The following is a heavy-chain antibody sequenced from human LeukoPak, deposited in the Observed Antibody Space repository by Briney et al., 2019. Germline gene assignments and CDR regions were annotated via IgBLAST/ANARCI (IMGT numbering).Heavy chain of an antibody. J-gene: IGHJ4*02. D-gene: IGHD2-15*01. CDR1: GFTFSSYA. CDR3: AKPIQSYCSGGSCYGLDY. Sequence: GGSLRLSCAASGFTFSSYAMSWVRQAPGKGLEWVSAISGSGGSTYYADSVKGRFTISRDNSKNTLYLQMNSLRAEDTAVYYCAKPIQSYCSGGSCYGLDYWGQGTLVTVSS. V-gene: IGHV3-23*01. CDR2: ISGSGGST.